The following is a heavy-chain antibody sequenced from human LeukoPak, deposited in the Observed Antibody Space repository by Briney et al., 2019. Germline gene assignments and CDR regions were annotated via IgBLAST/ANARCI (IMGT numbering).Heavy chain of an antibody. J-gene: IGHJ6*03. Sequence: PGGSLRLSCAASEFTFVRYAMNCVRQAPREGLEWVSYISSSSFKIGYAASVKGRFTISRDNSKNSLYLQMDSLRVEDTAVYYCVRDPSYGSSWYYYMDVWGKGTTVTVSS. V-gene: IGHV3-48*04. D-gene: IGHD6-13*01. CDR1: EFTFVRYA. CDR2: ISSSSFKI. CDR3: VRDPSYGSSWYYYMDV.